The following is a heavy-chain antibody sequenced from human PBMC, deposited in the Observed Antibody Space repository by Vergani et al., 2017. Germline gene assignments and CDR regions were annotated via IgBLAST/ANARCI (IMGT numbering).Heavy chain of an antibody. J-gene: IGHJ4*02. V-gene: IGHV3-21*04. D-gene: IGHD2-2*01. CDR1: GFTFSSYS. CDR2: ISSSSSYI. Sequence: EVQLVESGGGLVKPGGSLRLSCAASGFTFSSYSMNWVRQAPGKGLEWVSSISSSSSYIYYADSVKGRFTISRDNAKNSLYLQMNSLRAEDTAVYYCARDYGYCSSTSCPPADYWGQGTLVTVSS. CDR3: ARDYGYCSSTSCPPADY.